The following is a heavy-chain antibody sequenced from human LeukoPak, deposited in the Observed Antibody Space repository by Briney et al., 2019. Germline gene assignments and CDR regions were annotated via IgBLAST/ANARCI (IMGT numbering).Heavy chain of an antibody. CDR1: GFPFSTYG. CDR2: IWNDESNK. Sequence: PGRPLSLSFAASGFPFSTYGMHWVRQAPGKGLEWVAVIWNDESNKYYEDSVKGRFTISTDNSKNTRYLQMNSLRAEDTAVYYCARASGAFDYWGQGTLAT. J-gene: IGHJ4*02. CDR3: ARASGAFDY. V-gene: IGHV3-33*01.